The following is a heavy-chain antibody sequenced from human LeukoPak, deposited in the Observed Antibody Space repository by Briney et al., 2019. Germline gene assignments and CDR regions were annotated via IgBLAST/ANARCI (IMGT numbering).Heavy chain of an antibody. Sequence: GGSLRLSCAASGFTFRSYSMNWVRQAPGKGLEWVSYITSASSPIYYADSVKGRFTISRDNAKNSLYLQMNSLRDEDTAVYYCARRAYGDDSFDYWGQGTLVTVSS. V-gene: IGHV3-48*02. J-gene: IGHJ4*02. CDR2: ITSASSPI. CDR3: ARRAYGDDSFDY. D-gene: IGHD4-17*01. CDR1: GFTFRSYS.